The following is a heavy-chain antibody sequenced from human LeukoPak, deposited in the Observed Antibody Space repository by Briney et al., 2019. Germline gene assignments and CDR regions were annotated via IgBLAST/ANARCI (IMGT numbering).Heavy chain of an antibody. CDR1: GGSMSSYY. J-gene: IGHJ3*02. CDR2: IYYSRST. D-gene: IGHD1-1*01. V-gene: IGHV4-59*01. CDR3: ARDLPTRSAFDI. Sequence: SETLSLTCTVSGGSMSSYYWSWIRQPPGKGLEWIGYIYYSRSTNYNPSLKSRVTISVDTSKNQFSLKLSSVTAADTAVYYCARDLPTRSAFDIWGQGTMVTVSS.